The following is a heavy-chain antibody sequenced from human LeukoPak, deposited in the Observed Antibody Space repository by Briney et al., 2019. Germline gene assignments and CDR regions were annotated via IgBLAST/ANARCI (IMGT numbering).Heavy chain of an antibody. V-gene: IGHV4-59*01. CDR1: GGSINSYY. J-gene: IGHJ1*01. Sequence: PSETLSLTCTVSGGSINSYYWSWIRQPPGKGLEWIGYIYYSGSTNYNPSLKSRVTISVDTSKNQFSLKLSSVTAADTAVYYCAREAVAGTSDYFQHWGQGTLVTVSS. CDR3: AREAVAGTSDYFQH. CDR2: IYYSGST. D-gene: IGHD6-19*01.